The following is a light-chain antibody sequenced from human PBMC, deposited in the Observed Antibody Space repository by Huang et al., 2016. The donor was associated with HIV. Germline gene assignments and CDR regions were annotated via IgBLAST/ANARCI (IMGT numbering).Light chain of an antibody. Sequence: VMMSQSPATLAASPGERVTLSCGASQSVNTNLAWYQQKPGQPPRLLLYAASTRATGVPARFAGSGSGTECTLTIDSLQSDDFAVYYCQQYNKWPPEYTFGQGTRLEIK. CDR3: QQYNKWPPEYT. CDR2: AAS. V-gene: IGKV3-15*01. CDR1: QSVNTN. J-gene: IGKJ2*01.